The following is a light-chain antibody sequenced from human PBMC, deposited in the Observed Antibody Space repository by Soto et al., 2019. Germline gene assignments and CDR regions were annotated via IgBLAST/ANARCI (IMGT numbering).Light chain of an antibody. CDR1: QGISSR. CDR3: QQSNSFPLT. J-gene: IGKJ4*01. Sequence: DIQMTQSPSSVSASVGDRVTITCRASQGISSRLAWYQQKPGKAPNLLIYAASSLQSGVPSRFSGRGSETDFTLTSGSLQPEEFAAYYCQQSNSFPLTFGGGTKVEIK. CDR2: AAS. V-gene: IGKV1-12*01.